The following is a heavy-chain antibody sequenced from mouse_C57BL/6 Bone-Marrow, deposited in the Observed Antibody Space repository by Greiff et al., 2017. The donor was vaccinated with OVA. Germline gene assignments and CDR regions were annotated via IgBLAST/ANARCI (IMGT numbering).Heavy chain of an antibody. CDR2: IDPTSGGT. V-gene: IGHV1-72*01. J-gene: IGHJ4*01. D-gene: IGHD2-10*02. CDR3: ARCMGRMKNYAMDY. Sequence: VQLQQSGAELVKPGASVTLSCKASGYTFTSYWMHWVKQRPGRGLEWIGRIDPTSGGTKYNEKFKSKATLTVDKPSSTAYVQLSSLTSEDSAVYYCARCMGRMKNYAMDYWGQGTSVTVSS. CDR1: GYTFTSYW.